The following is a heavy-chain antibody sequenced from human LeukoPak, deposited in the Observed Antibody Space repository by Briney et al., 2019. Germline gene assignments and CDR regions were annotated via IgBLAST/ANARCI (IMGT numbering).Heavy chain of an antibody. CDR1: GGTLNPYY. CDR2: VSYSGST. J-gene: IGHJ4*02. D-gene: IGHD1-26*01. CDR3: ARSSSGTSSIDS. Sequence: SETLSLTCTVSGGTLNPYYWGWIRQPPGKGLEWIGYVSYSGSTYYDPSLKSRVTMSLDTSKNQFSLKLSSVTAADTAMFFCARSSSGTSSIDSWGQGALVTVSS. V-gene: IGHV4-59*01.